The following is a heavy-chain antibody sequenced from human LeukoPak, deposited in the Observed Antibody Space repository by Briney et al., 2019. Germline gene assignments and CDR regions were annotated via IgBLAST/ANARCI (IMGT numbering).Heavy chain of an antibody. Sequence: SETLSVTCTVSGGSISSSSYYWGWIRQPPGKGLEWIGSIFYSGNTYYNASLKSRVIISVDTSKNQFSLKLSSVTAADTAVYYCARPGSGSSLNWFDPWGQGTLVTVSS. J-gene: IGHJ5*02. D-gene: IGHD3-10*01. CDR2: IFYSGNT. CDR1: GGSISSSSYY. CDR3: ARPGSGSSLNWFDP. V-gene: IGHV4-39*01.